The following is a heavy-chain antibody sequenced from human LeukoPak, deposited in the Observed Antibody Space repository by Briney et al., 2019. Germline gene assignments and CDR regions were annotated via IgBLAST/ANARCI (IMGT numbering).Heavy chain of an antibody. Sequence: GASVKVSCKASGGTFSSYAISWVRQAPGQGLEWMGRIIPILGIANYAQKFQGRVTITADKSTSTAYMELSSLRSEDTAVYYCARGAGYCSTTSCSLGYWGQGTLVTVSS. CDR1: GGTFSSYA. CDR2: IIPILGIA. V-gene: IGHV1-69*04. CDR3: ARGAGYCSTTSCSLGY. J-gene: IGHJ4*02. D-gene: IGHD2-2*01.